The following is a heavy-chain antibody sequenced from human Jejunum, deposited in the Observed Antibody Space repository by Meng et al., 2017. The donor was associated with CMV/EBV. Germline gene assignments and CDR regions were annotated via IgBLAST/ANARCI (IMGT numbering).Heavy chain of an antibody. D-gene: IGHD5-24*01. CDR2: SYWDDGQ. CDR3: AHAASWYRHGRYFDS. CDR1: GPSLCTSVVG. J-gene: IGHJ4*02. V-gene: IGHV2-5*02. Sequence: NEPRLHPVHPNHTLRLPCSGSGPSLCTSVVGLGWVRQSPGKALEWLALSYWDDGQRYSPSLRSRLTITKYTSKTPVVLTMTNMDPVDTATYYCAHAASWYRHGRYFDSWGQGTLVTVSS.